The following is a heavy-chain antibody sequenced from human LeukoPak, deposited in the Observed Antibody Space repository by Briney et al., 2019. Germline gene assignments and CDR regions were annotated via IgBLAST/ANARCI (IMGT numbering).Heavy chain of an antibody. Sequence: GGSLRLSCAASGFTFTNAWMSWVRQAPGKGLEWVGRIKSIPDGGTTDYAAPVKGRFTISRDDSKNTLYLQMNSLEPEDTAVYFCTTTPTLRGTTLLHYWGQGTLVTVSS. CDR1: GFTFTNAW. CDR3: TTTPTLRGTTLLHY. D-gene: IGHD4-17*01. J-gene: IGHJ4*02. CDR2: IKSIPDGGTT. V-gene: IGHV3-15*01.